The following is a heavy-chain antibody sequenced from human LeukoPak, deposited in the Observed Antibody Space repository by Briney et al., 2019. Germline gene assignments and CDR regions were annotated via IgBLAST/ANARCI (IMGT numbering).Heavy chain of an antibody. D-gene: IGHD2-8*01. J-gene: IGHJ4*02. CDR1: GYTFTGYY. CDR3: AKISRYAGGGFDY. V-gene: IGHV1-2*04. CDR2: INPNSGGT. Sequence: EASVKVSCKASGYTFTGYYMHWVRQAPGQGLEWMGWINPNSGGTNYAQKFQGWVTMTRDTSISTAYMELSRLRSDDTAVYYCAKISRYAGGGFDYWGQGTLVTVSS.